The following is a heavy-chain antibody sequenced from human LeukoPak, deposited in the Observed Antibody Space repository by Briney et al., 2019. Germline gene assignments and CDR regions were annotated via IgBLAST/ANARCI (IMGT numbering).Heavy chain of an antibody. CDR3: AELGITMSGGV. Sequence: PGGALRHSCPASGFTYSRYQMNWVRQAPWKGLAGVAYISSGGSKIYYADSVKGRFTISRDNAKNSLYLQMNSLRAEDTAVYYCAELGITMSGGVWGKGTTVTISS. J-gene: IGHJ6*04. CDR1: GFTYSRYQ. CDR2: ISSGGSKI. V-gene: IGHV3-48*03. D-gene: IGHD3-10*02.